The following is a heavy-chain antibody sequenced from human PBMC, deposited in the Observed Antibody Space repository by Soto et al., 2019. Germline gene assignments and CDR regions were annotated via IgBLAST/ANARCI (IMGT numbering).Heavy chain of an antibody. Sequence: GGSLRLSCAASGFTFSSYVMNWVRQAPGKGLEWVGRIKSNTAGGTTDFAAPVKGRFTISRDDSQNTLYLQMDSLKTEDTAVYYCSHGYYQYFNSWGPGTLVTVSS. CDR1: GFTFSSYV. CDR2: IKSNTAGGTT. V-gene: IGHV3-15*07. D-gene: IGHD5-18*01. J-gene: IGHJ4*02. CDR3: SHGYYQYFNS.